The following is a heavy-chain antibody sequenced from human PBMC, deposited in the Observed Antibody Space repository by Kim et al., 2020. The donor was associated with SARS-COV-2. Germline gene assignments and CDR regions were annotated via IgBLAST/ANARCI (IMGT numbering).Heavy chain of an antibody. CDR3: ASYGGFGGY. Sequence: STSYADSVKGRVTISRDTAKNTMYLQMNSRRAEDTAVYYCASYGGFGGYXGQGTLVTVSS. D-gene: IGHD3-10*01. J-gene: IGHJ4*02. V-gene: IGHV3-74*01. CDR2: ST.